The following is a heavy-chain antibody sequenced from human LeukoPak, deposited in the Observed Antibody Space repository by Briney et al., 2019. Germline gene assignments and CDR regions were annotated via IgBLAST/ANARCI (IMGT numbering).Heavy chain of an antibody. CDR1: GGTFSSYA. V-gene: IGHV1-69*13. Sequence: GASVKVSCKASGGTFSSYAISWVRQAPGQGLEWMGGIIPIFGTANYAQKFQGRVTITADESTSTAYMELSSLRSEDTAVYYCASNYYDSSGYPPLSDYWGQGTLVTVSS. CDR3: ASNYYDSSGYPPLSDY. D-gene: IGHD3-22*01. J-gene: IGHJ4*02. CDR2: IIPIFGTA.